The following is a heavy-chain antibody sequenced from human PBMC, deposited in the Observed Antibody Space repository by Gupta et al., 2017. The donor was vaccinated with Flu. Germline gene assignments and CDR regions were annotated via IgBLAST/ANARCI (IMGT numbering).Heavy chain of an antibody. D-gene: IGHD2-2*01. V-gene: IGHV3-53*01. J-gene: IGHJ3*01. CDR2: MYSGCST. CDR3: ARGCLGYCSSTSCETV. Sequence: NYMSWVRQAPGKGLEWVSVMYSGCSTYYADSVTRRFTITRDNSKNTLYLQMNSLRAEDTAVYDCARGCLGYCSSTSCETVWGQGTMVTVSS. CDR1: NY.